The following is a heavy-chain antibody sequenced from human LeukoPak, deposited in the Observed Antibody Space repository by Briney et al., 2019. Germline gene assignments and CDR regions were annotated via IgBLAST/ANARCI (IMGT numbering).Heavy chain of an antibody. V-gene: IGHV1-2*02. D-gene: IGHD5-18*01. CDR3: ARGEYNYGRDWFDP. Sequence: ASVKVSCKASGYSFTDYYMHWVRQAPGQGLEWMGWINPDSGGTNYAQNQGRVTMTRDTSISTAYMELSSLRSDDTAVYYCARGEYNYGRDWFDPWGQGTLVTVSS. CDR2: INPDSGGT. J-gene: IGHJ5*02. CDR1: GYSFTDYY.